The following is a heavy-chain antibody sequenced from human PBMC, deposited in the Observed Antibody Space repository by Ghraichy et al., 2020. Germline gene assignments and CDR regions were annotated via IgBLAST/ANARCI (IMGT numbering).Heavy chain of an antibody. J-gene: IGHJ4*02. D-gene: IGHD5-18*01. CDR1: GYTFTSYY. V-gene: IGHV1-46*01. Sequence: ASVKVSCKASGYTFTSYYMHWVRQAPGQGLEWMGIINPSGGSTSYAQKFQGRVTMTRDTSTSTVYMELSSLRSEDTAVYYCARDRAVGLLGYSYGEFDYWGQGTLVTVSS. CDR3: ARDRAVGLLGYSYGEFDY. CDR2: INPSGGST.